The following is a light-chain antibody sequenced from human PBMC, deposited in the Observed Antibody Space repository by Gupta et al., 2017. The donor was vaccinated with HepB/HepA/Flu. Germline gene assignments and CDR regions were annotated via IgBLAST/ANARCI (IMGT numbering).Light chain of an antibody. V-gene: IGLV3-1*01. CDR1: NLEDKY. CDR3: QAWDSSVVVV. J-gene: IGLJ2*01. CDR2: QDS. Sequence: YKLSQPRSVSVSPGQTASIPCSGDNLEDKYVCWYQQKPGQTPVVVIYQDSKRPSGIPGRLSGSNSGNTATLTITGTHATDEADYYCQAWDSSVVVVFGGGTKLTDL.